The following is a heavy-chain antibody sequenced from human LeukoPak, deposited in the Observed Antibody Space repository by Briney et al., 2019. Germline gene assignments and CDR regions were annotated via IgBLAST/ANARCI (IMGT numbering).Heavy chain of an antibody. Sequence: RASVKVSCKASGYTFTSYGISWVRQAPGQGLEWMGWISAYNGNTIYAQKFQGRVTLTTDTSTRTAYMEVKSLRSEDTALYFCAREGSGWYEFHFDNWGQGTLVTVSS. D-gene: IGHD6-19*01. CDR1: GYTFTSYG. V-gene: IGHV1-18*01. CDR2: ISAYNGNT. CDR3: AREGSGWYEFHFDN. J-gene: IGHJ4*02.